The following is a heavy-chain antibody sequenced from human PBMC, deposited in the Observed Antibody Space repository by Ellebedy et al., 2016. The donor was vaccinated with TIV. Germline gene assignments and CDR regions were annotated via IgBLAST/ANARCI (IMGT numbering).Heavy chain of an antibody. CDR2: IKPDGTAE. J-gene: IGHJ4*02. Sequence: GESLKISCAASGFTFGESWMSWVRQAPGGGLEWVANIKPDGTAEFYVDSVRGRFTISRDNAESSLHLQMDSLSAEDTGVYYCATGGEDGWFGEGDSWGQGTLVTVSS. CDR1: GFTFGESW. CDR3: ATGGEDGWFGEGDS. D-gene: IGHD3-10*01. V-gene: IGHV3-7*01.